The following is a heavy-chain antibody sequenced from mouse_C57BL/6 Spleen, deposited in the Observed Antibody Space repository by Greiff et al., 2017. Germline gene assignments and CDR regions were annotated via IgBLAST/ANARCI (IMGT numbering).Heavy chain of an antibody. CDR1: GYTFTSYW. D-gene: IGHD1-1*01. V-gene: IGHV1-55*01. CDR2: IYPGSGST. CDR3: VGGLGSSYYFDY. Sequence: QVQLQQPGAELVKPGASVKMSCKASGYTFTSYWITWVKQRPGQGLEWIGDIYPGSGSTNYNEKFKSKATLTVDTSSSTAYMQLSSLTSEDSAVYYCVGGLGSSYYFDYWGQGTTLTVSS. J-gene: IGHJ2*01.